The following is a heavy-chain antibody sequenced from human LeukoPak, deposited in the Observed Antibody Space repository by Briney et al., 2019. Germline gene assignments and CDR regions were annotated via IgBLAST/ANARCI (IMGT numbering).Heavy chain of an antibody. J-gene: IGHJ4*02. Sequence: GGSLRLSCAASGFTFSQYWMSWVRQAPGKGLEWVANINQDGSGEYYVDSVKGRFTISRDNAKNSLYLQLNSPRAEDTAVYYCARDLSYYDFWSGYPGIDYWGQGTLVTVSS. CDR3: ARDLSYYDFWSGYPGIDY. V-gene: IGHV3-7*03. D-gene: IGHD3-3*01. CDR1: GFTFSQYW. CDR2: INQDGSGE.